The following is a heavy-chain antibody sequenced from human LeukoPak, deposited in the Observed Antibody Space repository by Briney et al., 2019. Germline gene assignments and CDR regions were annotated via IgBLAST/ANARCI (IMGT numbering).Heavy chain of an antibody. J-gene: IGHJ6*02. CDR3: ARANKISYYYGMDV. V-gene: IGHV1-18*01. CDR2: ISAYNGNI. CDR1: GHTFTSYG. Sequence: GASVKVSCKASGHTFTSYGISWVRQAPGQGLEWMGWISAYNGNINYAQKFQGRVTMTTDTPTSTAYMELRSLRSDDTAVYYCARANKISYYYGMDVWGQGTTVTVSS.